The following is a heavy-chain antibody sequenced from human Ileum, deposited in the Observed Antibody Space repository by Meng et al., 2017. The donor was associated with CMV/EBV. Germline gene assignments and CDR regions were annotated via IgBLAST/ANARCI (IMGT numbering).Heavy chain of an antibody. CDR2: INSDGRNT. J-gene: IGHJ4*02. V-gene: IGHV3-74*02. D-gene: IGHD6-19*01. Sequence: GQLVRSGGGVVQPGGSLRLCCAAAGFTFSTYWMHWVRQAPGKGLVWVSRINSDGRNTNYAESVKGRFTISRDNAKNTLFLQMNSLRAEDTAVYYCAHSVAVAGWGQGTLVTVSS. CDR1: GFTFSTYW. CDR3: AHSVAVAG.